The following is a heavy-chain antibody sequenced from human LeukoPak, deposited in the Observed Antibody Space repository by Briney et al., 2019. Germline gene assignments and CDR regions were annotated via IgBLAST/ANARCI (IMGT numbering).Heavy chain of an antibody. V-gene: IGHV3-30*04. CDR3: ARVSFVGRGPFDY. CDR2: ISYDGSNK. CDR1: GFTFSSYA. D-gene: IGHD2-21*01. Sequence: GGSLRLSCAASGFTFSSYAMHWVRQAPGKGLEWVAVISYDGSNKYYADSVKGRFTISRDNSKNTLYLQMNSLRAEDTAVYYCARVSFVGRGPFDYWGQGTLVTVSS. J-gene: IGHJ4*02.